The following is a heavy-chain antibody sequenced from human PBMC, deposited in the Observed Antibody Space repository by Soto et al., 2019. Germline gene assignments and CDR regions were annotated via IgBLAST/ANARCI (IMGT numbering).Heavy chain of an antibody. CDR2: IYWDDDK. CDR1: GFSLTTSGVG. CDR3: ANLIIGVSGFHFDY. Sequence: QITLKESGPTLVKPTQTLTLTCSFTGFSLTTSGVGVGWIRQPPGKALEWIALIYWDDDKRYSPSLKSRLTITKDNSKNQVVLTMTYMDPVDTGTYYCANLIIGVSGFHFDYWGQGTLVTVSS. V-gene: IGHV2-5*02. D-gene: IGHD6-19*01. J-gene: IGHJ4*02.